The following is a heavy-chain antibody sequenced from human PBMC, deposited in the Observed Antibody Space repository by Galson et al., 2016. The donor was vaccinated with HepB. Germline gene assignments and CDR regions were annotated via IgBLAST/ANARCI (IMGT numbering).Heavy chain of an antibody. J-gene: IGHJ3*02. CDR2: ISHDGGQK. CDR1: GFNFKTWA. CDR3: ARSRRDCLSGRDAFDI. Sequence: SLRLSCAASGFNFKTWAMHWVRQAPGKGLEWLTVISHDGGQKYYGDFLRSRFTTSRDNSQNILYLQMTNLETEDTAMYYCARSRRDCLSGRDAFDIWGLGTMVRVSS. D-gene: IGHD3-3*01. V-gene: IGHV3-30-3*01.